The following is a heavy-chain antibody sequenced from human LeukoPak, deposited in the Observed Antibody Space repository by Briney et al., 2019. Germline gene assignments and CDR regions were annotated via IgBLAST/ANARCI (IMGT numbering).Heavy chain of an antibody. V-gene: IGHV3-21*01. CDR2: ISSSSSYI. D-gene: IGHD6-19*01. CDR3: ARGMWLATLQNHYGMDV. J-gene: IGHJ6*02. Sequence: GGSLRLSCAASGFTFSSYSMNWVRQAPGKGLEWVSSISSSSSYIYYADSVKGRFTISRDNAKNSLYLQMNSLRAEDTAVYYCARGMWLATLQNHYGMDVWGQGTTVTVSS. CDR1: GFTFSSYS.